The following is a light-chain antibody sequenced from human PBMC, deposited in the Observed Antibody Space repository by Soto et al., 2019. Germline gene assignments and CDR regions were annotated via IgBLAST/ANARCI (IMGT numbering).Light chain of an antibody. CDR2: LTF. Sequence: DIVMTQSPLSLPVTPGEPASISCRSSQSLLHSDGYTYMDWYLQKPGQSPQVLIYLTFNRASGVPDRFSGSGSGTDFTLKISRVEAEDAGVYYCMQALHTPYTFGQGTKLEI. J-gene: IGKJ2*01. CDR3: MQALHTPYT. V-gene: IGKV2-28*01. CDR1: QSLLHSDGYTY.